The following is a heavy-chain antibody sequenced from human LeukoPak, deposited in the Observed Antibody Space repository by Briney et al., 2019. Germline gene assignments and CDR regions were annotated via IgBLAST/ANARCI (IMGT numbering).Heavy chain of an antibody. CDR2: MSAYNGNT. Sequence: ASVKVSCKASGYTFTSYGISWVRQAPGQGLEWMGWMSAYNGNTNYAQKLQGRVTMTTDTSTSTAYMELRSLRSDDTAVYYCARDGVGSGSYSYYYYYYMDVWGKGTTVTVSS. V-gene: IGHV1-18*01. D-gene: IGHD3-10*01. J-gene: IGHJ6*03. CDR3: ARDGVGSGSYSYYYYYYMDV. CDR1: GYTFTSYG.